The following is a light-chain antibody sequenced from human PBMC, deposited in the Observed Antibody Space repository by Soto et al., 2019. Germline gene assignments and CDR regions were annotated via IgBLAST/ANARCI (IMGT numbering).Light chain of an antibody. Sequence: QAVVTQPPSASGTPGQRVSISCSGSGSSIGTNTVNCYRQLPGTAPKLLIYANNQRPSGVPDRFSGSKSGTSASLAISGLQSEDEAEYYCAAWDGSLNNVLFGGGTQLTVL. CDR3: AAWDGSLNNVL. V-gene: IGLV1-44*01. CDR2: ANN. CDR1: GSSIGTNT. J-gene: IGLJ2*01.